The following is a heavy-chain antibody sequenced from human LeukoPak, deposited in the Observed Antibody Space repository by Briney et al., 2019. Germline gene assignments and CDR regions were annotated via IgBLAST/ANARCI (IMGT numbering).Heavy chain of an antibody. CDR2: ISAYNGNT. CDR1: GYSFTSNV. CDR3: ARFGLEKHIDVAGIPFDI. Sequence: ASVKVSCEASGYSFTSNVISWVRQAPGQGLEWMGWISAYNGNTNYAQKLQGRVTMTTDTSTSTAYMELRSLRSDDTAVYYCARFGLEKHIDVAGIPFDIWGQGTMVTVSS. J-gene: IGHJ3*02. V-gene: IGHV1-18*01. D-gene: IGHD6-19*01.